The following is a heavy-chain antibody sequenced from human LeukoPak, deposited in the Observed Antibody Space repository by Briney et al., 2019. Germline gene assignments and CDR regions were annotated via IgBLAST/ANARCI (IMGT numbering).Heavy chain of an antibody. D-gene: IGHD4-17*01. CDR1: GGSISSGGYY. CDR2: IYYSGNT. J-gene: IGHJ3*02. Sequence: KASQTLSLTCTVSGGSISSGGYYWSRLRQHPGKGLEWIGYIYYSGNTYYNPSLKSRVTVSVNTSKNHFSLKLSSVTAADTAVYYCARDYGDYAAFDIWGQGTMVTVSS. CDR3: ARDYGDYAAFDI. V-gene: IGHV4-31*03.